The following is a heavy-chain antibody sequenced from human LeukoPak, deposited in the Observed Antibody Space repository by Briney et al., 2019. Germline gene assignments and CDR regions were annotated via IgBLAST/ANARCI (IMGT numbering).Heavy chain of an antibody. CDR3: ARVDGSCSGGSCPSGNWFDP. V-gene: IGHV4-59*08. Sequence: SETLSLTCTVSGVSISSYYWSWIRQPPGKGLEWIGYIYYSGNTNYNPSLKSRVTMSLDTSKNQFSLKLSSVTAADTAVYYCARVDGSCSGGSCPSGNWFDPWGQGTLVTVSS. J-gene: IGHJ5*02. CDR1: GVSISSYY. CDR2: IYYSGNT. D-gene: IGHD2-15*01.